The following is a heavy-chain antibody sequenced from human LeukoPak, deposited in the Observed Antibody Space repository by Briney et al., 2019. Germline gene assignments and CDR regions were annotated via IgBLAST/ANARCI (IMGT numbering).Heavy chain of an antibody. CDR1: GFTFTSYA. CDR3: AERDRGVAVCYNFDS. D-gene: IGHD2-15*01. Sequence: GGSLSLSCAASGFTFTSYAMSAVCQAPGKGLEWVSSITGSGGGTYYADSVKGRFTISRDNSKNTLYLQMNSLRVEDSAVYYCAERDRGVAVCYNFDSWGQGTLVTVSS. V-gene: IGHV3-23*01. J-gene: IGHJ4*02. CDR2: ITGSGGGT.